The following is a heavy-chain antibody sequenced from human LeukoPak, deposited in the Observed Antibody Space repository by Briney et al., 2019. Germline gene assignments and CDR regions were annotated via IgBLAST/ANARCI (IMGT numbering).Heavy chain of an antibody. CDR3: ARSNFLYYFDY. V-gene: IGHV3-48*03. CDR2: ISSSGSSI. J-gene: IGHJ4*02. Sequence: GSLRLSCAASGFTFSDYEMNWVRQAPGKGLEWLSYISSSGSSIYYADSLKGRFTISRDNAKNSLYLQMNSLRAEDTAVYYCARSNFLYYFDYWGQGTLVTVSS. CDR1: GFTFSDYE. D-gene: IGHD4/OR15-4a*01.